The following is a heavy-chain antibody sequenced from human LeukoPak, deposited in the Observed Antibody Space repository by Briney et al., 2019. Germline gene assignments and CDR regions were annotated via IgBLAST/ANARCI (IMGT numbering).Heavy chain of an antibody. CDR3: ARTQISNWSNDAFSI. D-gene: IGHD6-13*01. CDR2: ISYDGSNK. V-gene: IGHV3-30-3*01. CDR1: GFTFSSYA. J-gene: IGHJ3*02. Sequence: GGSLRLSCAASGFTFSSYAMHWVRQAPGKGLEWVAVISYDGSNKYYADSVKGRFTISRDNSKNTLYLQMNSLRAEDTAVYYCARTQISNWSNDAFSIWGQGTTVTVSS.